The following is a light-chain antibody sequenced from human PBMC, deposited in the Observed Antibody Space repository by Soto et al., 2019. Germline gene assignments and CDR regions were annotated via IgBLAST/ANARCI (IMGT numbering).Light chain of an antibody. CDR3: SSYTSSTTVV. J-gene: IGLJ2*01. CDR2: DVS. V-gene: IGLV2-14*01. CDR1: SSDVGGYNY. Sequence: QSVLTQPASVSGSPGQSITISCTGTSSDVGGYNYVSWYQQHPGKAPELMIYDVSSRPSGVSNRFSGSKSGNTASLTISGLQAEDEADYYCSSYTSSTTVVFGGGTKVTVL.